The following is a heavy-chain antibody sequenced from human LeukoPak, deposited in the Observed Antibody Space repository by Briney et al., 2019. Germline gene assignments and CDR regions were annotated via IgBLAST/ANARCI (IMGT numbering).Heavy chain of an antibody. D-gene: IGHD5-24*01. CDR1: GGSISSSSYY. Sequence: SETLSLTCTVSGGSISSSSYYWGWIRQPPGKGLEWIGSIYYSGSTFYNPSLKGRVTISVDTSKNQFSLKLSSVTAADTAVYYCARHAVDGYNYYYYYYYMDVWGKGTTVTVSS. V-gene: IGHV4-39*01. CDR2: IYYSGST. CDR3: ARHAVDGYNYYYYYYYMDV. J-gene: IGHJ6*03.